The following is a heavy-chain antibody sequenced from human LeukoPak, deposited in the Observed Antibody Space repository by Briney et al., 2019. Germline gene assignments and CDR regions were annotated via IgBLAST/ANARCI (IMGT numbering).Heavy chain of an antibody. Sequence: SETLSLTCTVSGGSISSSSYYWGWIRQPPGKGLEWIGSIYYSGSTYYNPSLKSRVTISVDTSKNQFSLKLSSVTAADTAVYYCARLESSAAGPFDYWGQGTLVTVSS. CDR1: GGSISSSSYY. J-gene: IGHJ4*02. CDR2: IYYSGST. D-gene: IGHD6-19*01. V-gene: IGHV4-39*01. CDR3: ARLESSAAGPFDY.